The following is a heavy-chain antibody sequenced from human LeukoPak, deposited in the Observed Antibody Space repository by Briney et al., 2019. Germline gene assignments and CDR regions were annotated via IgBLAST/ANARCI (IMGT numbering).Heavy chain of an antibody. J-gene: IGHJ5*02. CDR1: GYTFTSYY. CDR3: ATSNPFDP. Sequence: ASVKVSCKASGYTFTSYYMHWVRQAPGQGLEWMGIINPSGGSTSYAQKFQGRVTMTEDTSTDTAYTELSSLRSEDTAVYYCATSNPFDPWGQGTLVTVSS. V-gene: IGHV1-46*01. D-gene: IGHD2-8*01. CDR2: INPSGGST.